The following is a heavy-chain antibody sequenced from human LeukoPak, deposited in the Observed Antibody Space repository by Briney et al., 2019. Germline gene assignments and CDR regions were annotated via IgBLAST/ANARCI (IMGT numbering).Heavy chain of an antibody. CDR2: ISAYNGNT. CDR3: ARDLKPLLPQSDAFDI. CDR1: GYTFTSYG. V-gene: IGHV1-18*01. D-gene: IGHD2-15*01. J-gene: IGHJ3*02. Sequence: ASVKVSCKASGYTFTSYGISWVRQAPGQGLEWMGRISAYNGNTNYAQKLQGRVTMTTDTSTSTAYMELRSLRSDDTAVYYCARDLKPLLPQSDAFDIWGQGTMVTVSS.